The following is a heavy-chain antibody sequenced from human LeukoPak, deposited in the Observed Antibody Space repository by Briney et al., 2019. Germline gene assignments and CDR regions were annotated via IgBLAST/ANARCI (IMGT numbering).Heavy chain of an antibody. V-gene: IGHV3-7*03. J-gene: IGHJ5*02. CDR2: IKQDGSEK. CDR3: AREALLAAAGTDKSGGWFDP. CDR1: GFTFSSYW. D-gene: IGHD6-13*01. Sequence: GGSLRLSCAVSGFTFSSYWMSWVRQAPGKGLEWVANIKQDGSEKYNVDSVEGRFTISRDNAKNSLYLQMNSLRAEDTAVYYCAREALLAAAGTDKSGGWFDPWGQGTLVTVSS.